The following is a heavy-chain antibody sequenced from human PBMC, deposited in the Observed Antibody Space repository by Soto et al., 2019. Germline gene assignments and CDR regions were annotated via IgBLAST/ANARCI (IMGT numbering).Heavy chain of an antibody. V-gene: IGHV5-51*01. J-gene: IGHJ6*02. CDR3: ARGSVDYYYYGMDV. CDR2: IYPDNSDT. CDR1: GYNFPGYW. Sequence: PGESLKISCKGSGYNFPGYWIAWVRQMPGKGLEWMGIIYPDNSDTNYSPSFQGHVTISADKSISTAYLQWSSLKASDTAMYYCARGSVDYYYYGMDVWGQGTTVTVSS. D-gene: IGHD3-10*01.